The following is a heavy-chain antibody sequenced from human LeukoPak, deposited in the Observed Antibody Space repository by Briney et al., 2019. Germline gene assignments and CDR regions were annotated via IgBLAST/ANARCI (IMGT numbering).Heavy chain of an antibody. Sequence: GGSLRLSCAASGFTVSSNYMSWVRQAPGKGLEWVSVIFSGDSTYYSDSVKGRFTISRDNSKNTLYLQMNSLRAEDTAVYYGGGVTTYAHWFDHWGQGTLVTVSS. J-gene: IGHJ5*02. CDR1: GFTVSSNY. CDR3: GGVTTYAHWFDH. CDR2: IFSGDST. D-gene: IGHD4-17*01. V-gene: IGHV3-53*01.